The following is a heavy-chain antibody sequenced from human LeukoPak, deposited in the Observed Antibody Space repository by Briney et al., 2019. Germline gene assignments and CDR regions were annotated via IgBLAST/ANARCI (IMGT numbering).Heavy chain of an antibody. CDR2: XYYSGNT. CDR3: ARGLLYSSSFGRNWFDR. V-gene: IGHV4-39*01. D-gene: IGHD6-13*01. CDR1: YY. J-gene: IGHJ5*02. Sequence: YYXGXMRQXXXXXXXXXXXXYYSGNTYYNPSLRSRVSISVDTAKNQFSLRLSSMTAADTAVFYCARGLLYSSSFGRNWFDRWGQGSLVTVSS.